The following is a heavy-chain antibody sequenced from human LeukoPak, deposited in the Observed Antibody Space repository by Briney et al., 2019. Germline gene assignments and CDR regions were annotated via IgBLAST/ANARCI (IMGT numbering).Heavy chain of an antibody. V-gene: IGHV4-38-2*02. CDR3: ARDTEYYDFWSGKYNWFDP. Sequence: SETLSLTCTVSGYSISSGYYWGWIRQPPGKGLEWIGSIYHSGSTYYNPSLKSRVTISVDTSKNQFSLKLSSVTAADTAVYYCARDTEYYDFWSGKYNWFDPWGQGTLVTVSS. J-gene: IGHJ5*02. D-gene: IGHD3-3*01. CDR1: GYSISSGYY. CDR2: IYHSGST.